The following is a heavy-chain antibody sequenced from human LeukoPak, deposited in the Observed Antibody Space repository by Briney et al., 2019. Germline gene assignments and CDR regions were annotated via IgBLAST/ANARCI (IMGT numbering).Heavy chain of an antibody. V-gene: IGHV3-48*02. CDR3: ARGDGYNYRAFDI. Sequence: GGSLRLSCAASGFTISNYRMNWVRQAPGKGLEWVSYISSDSTTRYYADSVKGRFTISRDNAKNSLYLQMNNLRDEDTAVYYCARGDGYNYRAFDIWGQGTMVTVSS. CDR1: GFTISNYR. CDR2: ISSDSTTR. J-gene: IGHJ3*02. D-gene: IGHD5-24*01.